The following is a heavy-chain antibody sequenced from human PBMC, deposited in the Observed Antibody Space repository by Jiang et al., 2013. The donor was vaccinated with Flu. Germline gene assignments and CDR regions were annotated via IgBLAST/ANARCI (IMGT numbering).Heavy chain of an antibody. D-gene: IGHD4-17*01. CDR3: SNGDFGAHDAFDI. CDR1: GGSFSGYY. CDR2: INHSGST. J-gene: IGHJ3*02. Sequence: LLKPSETLSLTCAVYGGSFSGYYWSWIRQPPGKGLEWIGEINHSGSTNYNPSLKSRVTISVDTSKNQFSLKLSSVTAADTAVYYCSNGDFGAHDAFDIWGQGDNGHPSLQ. V-gene: IGHV4-34*01.